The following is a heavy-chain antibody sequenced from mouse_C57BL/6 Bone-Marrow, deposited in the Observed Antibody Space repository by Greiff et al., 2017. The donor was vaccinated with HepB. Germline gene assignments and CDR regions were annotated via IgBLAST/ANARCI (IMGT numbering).Heavy chain of an antibody. CDR2: IYPGDGDT. Sequence: VQLQQSGPELVKPGASVKISCKASGYAFSSSWMNWVKQRPGKGLEWIGRIYPGDGDTNYNGKFKGKATLTADKSSSTAYMQLSSLTSEDSAVYFCATLYYDYENWYFDVWGTGTTVTVSS. V-gene: IGHV1-82*01. J-gene: IGHJ1*03. CDR1: GYAFSSSW. D-gene: IGHD2-4*01. CDR3: ATLYYDYENWYFDV.